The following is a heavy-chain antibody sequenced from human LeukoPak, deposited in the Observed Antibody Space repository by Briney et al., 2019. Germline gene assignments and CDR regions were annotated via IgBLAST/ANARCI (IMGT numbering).Heavy chain of an antibody. Sequence: GESLKISCKGSGYSFTSYWIGWVRQMPGKGLERMGIIYPGDSDTRYSPSFQGQVTISADKSISTAYLQWSSLKASDTAIYYCARGKIGYSYGSYYWGQGTLVTVSS. CDR2: IYPGDSDT. CDR1: GYSFTSYW. D-gene: IGHD5-18*01. V-gene: IGHV5-51*01. J-gene: IGHJ4*02. CDR3: ARGKIGYSYGSYY.